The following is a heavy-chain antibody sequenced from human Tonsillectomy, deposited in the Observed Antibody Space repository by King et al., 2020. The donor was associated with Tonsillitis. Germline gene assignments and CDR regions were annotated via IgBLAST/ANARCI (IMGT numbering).Heavy chain of an antibody. V-gene: IGHV3-48*03. D-gene: IGHD3-22*01. CDR2: ISSSGSTI. CDR1: GFTFSSYE. J-gene: IGHJ3*02. Sequence: VQLVESGGGLVQPGGSLRLSCAASGFTFSSYEMNWVRQAPGKGLECVSYISSSGSTIYYADSVKGRFTISRDNAKNSLYLQMTSLRAEDTAVYYCAREGIDYYDSSGYYRVDAFDIWGQGTMVTVSS. CDR3: AREGIDYYDSSGYYRVDAFDI.